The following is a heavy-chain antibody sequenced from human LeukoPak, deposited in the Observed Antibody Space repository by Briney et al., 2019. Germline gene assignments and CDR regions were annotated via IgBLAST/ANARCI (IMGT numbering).Heavy chain of an antibody. D-gene: IGHD3-22*01. CDR3: ARAGSYDSSGYYYENWFDP. CDR2: MNPNSGNT. V-gene: IGHV1-8*01. CDR1: GYTFTSYD. J-gene: IGHJ5*02. Sequence: GASVKVSCKASGYTFTSYDINWVRQAPGQGLEGMGWMNPNSGNTDYAQKFQGRVTMTRNTPISTAYMELSSLRSEDTAVYYCARAGSYDSSGYYYENWFDPWGQGTLVTVSS.